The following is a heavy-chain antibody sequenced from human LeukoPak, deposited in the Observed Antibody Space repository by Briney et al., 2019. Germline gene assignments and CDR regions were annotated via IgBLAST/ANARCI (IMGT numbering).Heavy chain of an antibody. J-gene: IGHJ4*02. D-gene: IGHD5-24*01. V-gene: IGHV4-59*13. CDR3: ARESPNYYFDY. CDR2: IYYSGTT. CDR1: SGSISSYY. Sequence: SETLSLTCTVASGSISSYYWSWIRQPPGKGLEWFGYIYYSGTTNYNTSLKSRLTISVDTSKNQFSLRLSSVTAADTAVYYCARESPNYYFDYWGQGTLVTVSS.